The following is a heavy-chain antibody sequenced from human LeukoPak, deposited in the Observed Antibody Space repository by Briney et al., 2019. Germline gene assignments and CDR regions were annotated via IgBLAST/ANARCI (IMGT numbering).Heavy chain of an antibody. CDR3: AKDILRWSFDS. J-gene: IGHJ4*02. Sequence: GGSLRLSCAASRFTFSRNAMAWVRQAPGKGLEWVAGIGSDDNTHYAESVRGRFTISRDISKNTVSLQMSSLRAEDTAVYYCAKDILRWSFDSWGQGILVTVSS. D-gene: IGHD4-23*01. CDR2: IGSDDNT. CDR1: RFTFSRNA. V-gene: IGHV3-23*01.